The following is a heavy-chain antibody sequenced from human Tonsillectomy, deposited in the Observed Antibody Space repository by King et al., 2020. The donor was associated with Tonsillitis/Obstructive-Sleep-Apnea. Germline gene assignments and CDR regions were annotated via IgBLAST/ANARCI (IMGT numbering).Heavy chain of an antibody. Sequence: VQLVESGGGLIQPGGSLRLSCAASGFTVSDKNMSWVRQAPGKGLEWVSIFFAGGNPYYADSVKGRFTISRDNSKNTLFLQMNSLKAEDAAVYYCARGWGIMWGQGPLVTVSS. V-gene: IGHV3-53*01. CDR3: ARGWGIM. CDR2: FFAGGNP. J-gene: IGHJ4*02. CDR1: GFTVSDKN. D-gene: IGHD3-16*01.